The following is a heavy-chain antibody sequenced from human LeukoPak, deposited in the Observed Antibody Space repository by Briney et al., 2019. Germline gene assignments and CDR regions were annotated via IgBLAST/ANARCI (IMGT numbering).Heavy chain of an antibody. CDR2: IDYSGST. D-gene: IGHD2-15*01. CDR3: ARRWYHAYCDY. Sequence: SETLSLTCTVSGGSVSSGSYYWSWIRQPPGKGLEWIGCIDYSGSTYYNPSLKSRVTVSADTSKNQFSLKLTSVIAADTAVYYCARRWYHAYCDYWGQGSLVTVSS. J-gene: IGHJ4*02. CDR1: GGSVSSGSYY. V-gene: IGHV4-61*01.